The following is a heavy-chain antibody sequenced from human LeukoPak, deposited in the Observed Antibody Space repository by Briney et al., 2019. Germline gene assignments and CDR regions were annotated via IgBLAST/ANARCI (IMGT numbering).Heavy chain of an antibody. Sequence: GGSLRLSCAASGFMFSSNWMSWVRLAPGKGLEWVANIKEDGTETYYVDSVKGRFTISRDNAKNSLYLQMNSLRVEGTAVYYCAKEGRSLQTYWGQGTLVTVSS. J-gene: IGHJ4*02. D-gene: IGHD5-24*01. CDR1: GFMFSSNW. CDR3: AKEGRSLQTY. V-gene: IGHV3-7*03. CDR2: IKEDGTET.